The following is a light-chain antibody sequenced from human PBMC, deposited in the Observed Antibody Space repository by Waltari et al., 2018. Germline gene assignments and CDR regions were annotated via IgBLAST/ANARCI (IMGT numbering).Light chain of an antibody. CDR2: DAS. CDR3: QQLNSYPLT. J-gene: IGKJ4*01. Sequence: IQLTQSPSSLSASVGDRVTIPCRASQGIHSYLAWYQQKPGKAPKLLSHDASTLQSWVPSRFIGSRSGTDFTLTISSLQPEDFATYFCQQLNSYPLTFGGGTKVEIK. V-gene: IGKV1-9*01. CDR1: QGIHSY.